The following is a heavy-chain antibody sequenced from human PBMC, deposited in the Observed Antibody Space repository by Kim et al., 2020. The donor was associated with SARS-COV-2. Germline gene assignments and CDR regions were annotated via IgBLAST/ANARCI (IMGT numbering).Heavy chain of an antibody. Sequence: ASVKVSCKASGYTFTSYAMHWVRQAPGQRLEWMGWINAGNGNTKYSQKFQGRVTITRDTSASTAYMELSSLRSEDTAVYYCARDEVYSSSWHYWGQGTLVTVSS. CDR1: GYTFTSYA. CDR3: ARDEVYSSSWHY. D-gene: IGHD6-13*01. CDR2: INAGNGNT. J-gene: IGHJ4*02. V-gene: IGHV1-3*01.